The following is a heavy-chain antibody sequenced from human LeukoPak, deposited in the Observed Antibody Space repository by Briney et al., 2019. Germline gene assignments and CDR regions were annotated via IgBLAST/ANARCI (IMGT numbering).Heavy chain of an antibody. V-gene: IGHV3-49*04. Sequence: GGSLRLSCTASGFTFGDYAMSWVRQAPGKGLEWVGFIRSKAYGGTTEHAASVKGRFTISRDDSKSIAYLQMNSLKTEDTAVYYCTRFPGYSSGWYQTWGQGTLVTVSS. CDR2: IRSKAYGGTT. CDR1: GFTFGDYA. CDR3: TRFPGYSSGWYQT. J-gene: IGHJ4*02. D-gene: IGHD6-19*01.